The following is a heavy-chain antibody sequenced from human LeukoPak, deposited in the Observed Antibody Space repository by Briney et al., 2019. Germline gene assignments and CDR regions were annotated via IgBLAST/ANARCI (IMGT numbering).Heavy chain of an antibody. Sequence: PGGSLRLSCAASGFTFSNAWMNWVRQAPGKGLEWVGRIKSKTDGGTTDYAAPVKGRFTISRDDSKNTLYLQMNSLKTEDTAVYYCTTDWALYSSGWTYYFDYWGQGTLVTVSS. D-gene: IGHD6-19*01. CDR1: GFTFSNAW. CDR2: IKSKTDGGTT. V-gene: IGHV3-15*07. J-gene: IGHJ4*02. CDR3: TTDWALYSSGWTYYFDY.